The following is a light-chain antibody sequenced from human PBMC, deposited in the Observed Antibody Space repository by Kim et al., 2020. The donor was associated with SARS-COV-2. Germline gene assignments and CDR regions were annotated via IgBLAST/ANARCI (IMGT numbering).Light chain of an antibody. J-gene: IGLJ3*02. V-gene: IGLV3-1*01. CDR2: QDT. Sequence: VSPGQTASISCSGDELGDRYASWYQQKSGQSPVLVIFQDTKRPSGIPDRFSGSNSGNTATLTISGTQAMDEADYYCQAWDSINVVFGGGTQLTVL. CDR3: QAWDSINVV. CDR1: ELGDRY.